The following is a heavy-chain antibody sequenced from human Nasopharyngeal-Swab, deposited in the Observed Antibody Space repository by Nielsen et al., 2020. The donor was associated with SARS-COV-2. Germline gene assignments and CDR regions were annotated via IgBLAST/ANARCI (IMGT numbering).Heavy chain of an antibody. J-gene: IGHJ1*01. CDR3: ARDLGGGYCTTTNCPGS. D-gene: IGHD2-2*01. CDR1: GFTFSSYA. Sequence: GESLKISCAASGFTFSSYAITWVRQAPGKGLEWVSVTEIGGTTHYADSVKGRFSISRDSSTNTLYLQMNNVRAEDTAVYYCARDLGGGYCTTTNCPGSWGQGTWSPSPQ. V-gene: IGHV3-53*01. CDR2: TEIGGTT.